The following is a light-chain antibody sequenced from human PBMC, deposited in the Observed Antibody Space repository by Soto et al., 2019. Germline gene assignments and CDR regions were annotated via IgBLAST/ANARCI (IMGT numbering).Light chain of an antibody. CDR3: QQYGSSLYT. Sequence: EVVLTQSPGTLSLSPGERGTLSCRASQSVSDNYLAWYQLRPGQAPRLLIYGASRRATGIPDRFSGSGSGTDFTLTISILEPEDFAVYYCQQYGSSLYTFGQGTKVEIK. J-gene: IGKJ2*01. CDR2: GAS. CDR1: QSVSDNY. V-gene: IGKV3-20*01.